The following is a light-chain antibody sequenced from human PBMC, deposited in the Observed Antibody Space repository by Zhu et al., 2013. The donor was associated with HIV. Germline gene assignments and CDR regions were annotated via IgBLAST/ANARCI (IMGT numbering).Light chain of an antibody. CDR2: GAS. CDR3: HQYDDWSXIT. V-gene: IGKV3-15*01. J-gene: IGKJ3*01. Sequence: EIEMMQSPATLSVSPGDRVTLSCRAAQSISTKLAWYQQKRGQPPRLLIYGASTRAAGVPARFSGVGSGTEFTLTISRLQPEDFAVYFCHQYDDWSXITFGPGTKVDVK. CDR1: QSISTK.